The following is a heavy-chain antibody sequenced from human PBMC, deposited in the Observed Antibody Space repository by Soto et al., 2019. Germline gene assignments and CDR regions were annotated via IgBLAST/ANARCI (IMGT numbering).Heavy chain of an antibody. CDR1: GYTFTSYA. CDR3: ARGELGYCSSTSCYYSYYYGMDG. J-gene: IGHJ6*02. CDR2: MNAGNGNT. V-gene: IGHV1-3*01. D-gene: IGHD2-2*01. Sequence: ASVKVSCKASGYTFTSYAMHWVRQAPGQRREGMGWMNAGNGNTKYSQKFQGRVTITRDTSASTAYMELSSLKSEDTAVYYCARGELGYCSSTSCYYSYYYGMDGWGQGTTVTVSS.